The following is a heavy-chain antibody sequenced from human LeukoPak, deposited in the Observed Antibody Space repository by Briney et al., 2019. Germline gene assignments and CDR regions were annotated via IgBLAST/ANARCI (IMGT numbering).Heavy chain of an antibody. V-gene: IGHV1-46*01. CDR1: GYTFGTHW. J-gene: IGHJ5*02. D-gene: IGHD3-16*01. Sequence: GASVKVSCKASGYTFGTHWMHWVRQAPGQGLECMGIINPSGDFRSYAQKFKGRVTVTRDMSTRTVYMELSDLRPDDTAVYYCARDFSGEWEQVTGWWLDPWGQGTLVTVSS. CDR2: INPSGDFR. CDR3: ARDFSGEWEQVTGWWLDP.